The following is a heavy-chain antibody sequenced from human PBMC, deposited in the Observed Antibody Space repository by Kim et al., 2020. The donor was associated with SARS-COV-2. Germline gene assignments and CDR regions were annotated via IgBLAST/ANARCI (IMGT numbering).Heavy chain of an antibody. CDR2: ISSSSSTI. Sequence: GGSLRLSCVASGFTFNTYSMNWVRQAPGKGLEWVSYISSSSSTIYYADSVKGRFTISRDNAKNSLYLQMTSLRDEDTAVYYCARDSRPLAVTRPWYFDLWGRGTLVTVSS. J-gene: IGHJ2*01. V-gene: IGHV3-48*02. CDR1: GFTFNTYS. D-gene: IGHD6-19*01. CDR3: ARDSRPLAVTRPWYFDL.